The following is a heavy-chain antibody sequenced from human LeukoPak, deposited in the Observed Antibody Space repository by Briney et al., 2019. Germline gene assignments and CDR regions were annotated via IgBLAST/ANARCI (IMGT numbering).Heavy chain of an antibody. V-gene: IGHV4-59*01. D-gene: IGHD6-13*01. Sequence: SETLSLTCTVSGGSISSYYWSWIRQPPGKGLEWIGYIYYSGSTNYNPSLKSRVTISVDTSKNQFTLKLSSVTAADTAVYYCARDATIAGIDYWGQGTLVTVSS. CDR2: IYYSGST. CDR3: ARDATIAGIDY. J-gene: IGHJ4*02. CDR1: GGSISSYY.